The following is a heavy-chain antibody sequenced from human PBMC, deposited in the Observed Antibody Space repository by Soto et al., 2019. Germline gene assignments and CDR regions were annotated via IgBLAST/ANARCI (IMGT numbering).Heavy chain of an antibody. J-gene: IGHJ6*04. CDR1: GYTFTSYY. CDR2: INPSGGST. V-gene: IGHV1-46*01. CDR3: ARDLGLQYYYYGMDV. D-gene: IGHD4-4*01. Sequence: GASVKVSCKASGYTFTSYYMHWVRQAPGQGLERMGIINPSGGSTSYAQKFQGRVTMTRDTSTSTVYMELSSLRSEDTAVYYCARDLGLQYYYYGMDVWGKGTTVTVSS.